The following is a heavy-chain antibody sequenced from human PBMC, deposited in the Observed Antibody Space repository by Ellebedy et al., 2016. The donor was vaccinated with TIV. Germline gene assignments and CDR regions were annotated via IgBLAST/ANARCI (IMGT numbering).Heavy chain of an antibody. CDR3: TKDRTPDGMWNFDF. CDR1: GFTFGTYA. CDR2: IIGNGRDI. V-gene: IGHV3-23*01. J-gene: IGHJ4*02. D-gene: IGHD1-1*01. Sequence: GESLKISCAASGFTFGTYAMNWVRQAPGKGLEWVSGIIGNGRDIRYADSAKGRFTISRDNSKNTLYLQMSRLRAEDTATYYCTKDRTPDGMWNFDFWGQGIVVTVSS.